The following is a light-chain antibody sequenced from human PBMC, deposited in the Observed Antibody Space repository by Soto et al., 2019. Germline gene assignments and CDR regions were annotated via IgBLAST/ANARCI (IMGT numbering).Light chain of an antibody. Sequence: DIQMTQSPSTLSASVGDRVTITCRASQSINRWLAWYQQKPGKAPKLLIYQASSLINGVPSRFSGSESGTEFTLTISSLQPDDFATYYCQHHNSYPLAFGQGTKVEIK. CDR1: QSINRW. CDR3: QHHNSYPLA. J-gene: IGKJ1*01. V-gene: IGKV1-5*03. CDR2: QAS.